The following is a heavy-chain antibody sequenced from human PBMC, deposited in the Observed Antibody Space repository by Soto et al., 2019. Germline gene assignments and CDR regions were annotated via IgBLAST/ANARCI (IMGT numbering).Heavy chain of an antibody. D-gene: IGHD6-19*01. CDR3: ARDNSTYSSGWYDY. V-gene: IGHV1-2*04. J-gene: IGHJ4*02. CDR1: GYTFTGYY. Sequence: ASVKVSCKASGYTFTGYYMHWVRQAPGQGLEWMGWINPNSGGTNYAQKFQGWVTMNRDTSISTTYMELSRLRSDDTAVYYCARDNSTYSSGWYDYWGQGTLVTVS. CDR2: INPNSGGT.